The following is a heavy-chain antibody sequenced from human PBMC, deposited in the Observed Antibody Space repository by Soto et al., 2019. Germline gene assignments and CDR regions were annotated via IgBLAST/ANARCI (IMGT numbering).Heavy chain of an antibody. V-gene: IGHV3-15*01. CDR2: NKSKTDGGTT. J-gene: IGHJ5*02. Sequence: EVQLVESGGGLVKPGGSLRLSCAASGFTFSNAWMSWVRQAPGKGLEWVGRNKSKTDGGTTDYAAPVKGRFTISRDDSKNTLYLQRNSLKTEDTAVYYCTTHYYDISGSGFDPWGQGTLVTVSS. D-gene: IGHD3-22*01. CDR3: TTHYYDISGSGFDP. CDR1: GFTFSNAW.